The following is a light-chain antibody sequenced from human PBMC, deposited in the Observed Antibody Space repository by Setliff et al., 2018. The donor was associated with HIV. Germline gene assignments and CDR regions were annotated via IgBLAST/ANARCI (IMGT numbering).Light chain of an antibody. CDR1: SSDVGVYNY. CDR2: DVS. CDR3: SSYTYTSSTPLYV. Sequence: LTQPASVSGSPGQSITISCTRTSSDVGVYNYVSWYQQHPGKAPKLMISDVSNRPSGVSNRFSGSKSGNTASLTISGLQAEDEADYYCSSYTYTSSTPLYVFGTGTKVT. J-gene: IGLJ1*01. V-gene: IGLV2-14*03.